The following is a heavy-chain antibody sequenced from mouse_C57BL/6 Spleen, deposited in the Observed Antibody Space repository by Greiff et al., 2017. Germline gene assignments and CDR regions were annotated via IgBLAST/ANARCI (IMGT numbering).Heavy chain of an antibody. D-gene: IGHD1-1*01. CDR2: IDPENGDT. J-gene: IGHJ3*01. Sequence: EVQLQQSGAELVRPGASVKLSCTASGFNIKDDYMNWVKQRPEQGLEWIGWIDPENGDTEYASKFQGKATITADTSSNTAYLQLSSLTSEDTAVYCCTTNYYGSSFAYWGQGTLVTVSA. CDR1: GFNIKDDY. V-gene: IGHV14-4*01. CDR3: TTNYYGSSFAY.